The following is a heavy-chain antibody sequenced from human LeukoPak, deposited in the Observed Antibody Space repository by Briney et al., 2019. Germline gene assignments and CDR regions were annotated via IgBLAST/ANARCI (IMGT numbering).Heavy chain of an antibody. CDR3: AGSYSSSWSNLGY. CDR2: IYPDDSDT. CDR1: GYSFTNYW. J-gene: IGHJ4*02. Sequence: GESLKISCKGSGYSFTNYWIGWVRQMPGKGLEWMGIIYPDDSDTRYSPSFQGQVTISADKSISTAYLQWSSLKASDSAMYYCAGSYSSSWSNLGYWGQGTLVTVSS. D-gene: IGHD6-13*01. V-gene: IGHV5-51*01.